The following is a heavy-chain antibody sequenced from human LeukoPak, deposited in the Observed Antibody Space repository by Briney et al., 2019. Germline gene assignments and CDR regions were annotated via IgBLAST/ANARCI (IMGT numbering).Heavy chain of an antibody. Sequence: PSETLSLTCTVSGGSISSYYWSWIRQPPGKGLEWIGYIYYSGNTNYNPSLKSRVTISVDTSKNQFSLKLSSVTAADTAVYYCARHSGHYDILTDVWGRGTTVTVYS. D-gene: IGHD3-9*01. CDR3: ARHSGHYDILTDV. V-gene: IGHV4-59*08. J-gene: IGHJ6*02. CDR1: GGSISSYY. CDR2: IYYSGNT.